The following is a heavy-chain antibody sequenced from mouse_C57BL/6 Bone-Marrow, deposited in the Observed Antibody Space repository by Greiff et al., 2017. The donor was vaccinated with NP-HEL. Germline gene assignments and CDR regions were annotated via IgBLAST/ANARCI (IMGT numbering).Heavy chain of an antibody. D-gene: IGHD2-2*01. CDR2: IHPNSGST. CDR1: GYTFTSYW. CDR3: ARALLWLRRRDDYAMDY. Sequence: QVQLQQPGAELVKPGASVKLSCKASGYTFTSYWMHWVKQRPGQGLEWIGMIHPNSGSTNYNEKFKSKATLTVDKSSSTAYMQLSSLTSEDSAVYYCARALLWLRRRDDYAMDYWGQGTSVTVSS. J-gene: IGHJ4*01. V-gene: IGHV1-64*01.